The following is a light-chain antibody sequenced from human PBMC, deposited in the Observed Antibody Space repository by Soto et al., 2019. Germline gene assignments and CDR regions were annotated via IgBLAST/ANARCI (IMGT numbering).Light chain of an antibody. V-gene: IGLV2-8*01. J-gene: IGLJ2*01. CDR1: SRDIGGYDF. CDR3: SSYGGINNLL. Sequence: QSALTQPPSASGSPGQSVTISCTGTSRDIGGYDFVSWYQQHPGKAPKLLIYDVIKRPAGVPDRFSGSKSGNTASLTVSGLQTDDEADYYCSSYGGINNLLFGGGTKMTV. CDR2: DVI.